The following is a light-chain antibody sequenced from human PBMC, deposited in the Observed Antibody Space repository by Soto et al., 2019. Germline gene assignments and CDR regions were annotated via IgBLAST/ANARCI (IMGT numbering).Light chain of an antibody. V-gene: IGKV3-20*01. CDR3: QQYGRSPWT. CDR2: GAS. CDR1: QSVSSSS. Sequence: EIVLTQSPGTLSLSPWERATLSCRASQSVSSSSLAWYQQKPGQAPRLLIYGASNRATGIPDRFSGSGSGTDFTLIINRLEPEDFALYYCQQYGRSPWTFGQGTNVEIK. J-gene: IGKJ1*01.